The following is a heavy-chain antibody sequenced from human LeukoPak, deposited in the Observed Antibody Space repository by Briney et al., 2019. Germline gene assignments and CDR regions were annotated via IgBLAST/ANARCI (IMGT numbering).Heavy chain of an antibody. D-gene: IGHD2-2*01. CDR1: GGSFSGYY. J-gene: IGHJ6*02. CDR3: ARGVCTSTSCFAGDYGMDV. Sequence: SETLSLTCAVYGGSFSGYYWSWIRQPPGKGLEWIGEINHSGRTNYNPSLKSRVTISVDTSKNHFSLKLGSVTAADTAVYYCARGVCTSTSCFAGDYGMDVWGQGTTVTVSS. V-gene: IGHV4-34*01. CDR2: INHSGRT.